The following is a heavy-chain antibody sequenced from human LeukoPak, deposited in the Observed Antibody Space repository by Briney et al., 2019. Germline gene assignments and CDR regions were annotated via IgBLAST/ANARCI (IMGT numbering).Heavy chain of an antibody. CDR3: VRDPIEDFYFDY. CDR1: GFTFSTYG. CDR2: ISRSSNTI. J-gene: IGHJ4*02. Sequence: GGSLRLSCAASGFTFSTYGMNWVRQAPGKGLEWVSYISRSSNTIYYSDSVKSRFTISRDNAKNSLYLLINSLRAEDKTVYYCVRDPIEDFYFDYGGQGTLVTV. D-gene: IGHD3-3*01. V-gene: IGHV3-48*01.